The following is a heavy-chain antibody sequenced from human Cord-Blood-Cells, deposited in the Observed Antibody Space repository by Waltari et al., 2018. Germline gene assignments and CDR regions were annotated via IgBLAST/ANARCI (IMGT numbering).Heavy chain of an antibody. Sequence: QVPLQQWGAGLLKPSETLSLTCAVYGGSFSGYYWSWIRQPPGKGLEWIGEINHSGSTNNNPSLKSRVTISVDTSKNQFSLKLSSVTAADTAVYYCAMISGWYFDYWGQGTLVTVSS. CDR1: GGSFSGYY. CDR3: AMISGWYFDY. D-gene: IGHD6-19*01. CDR2: INHSGST. J-gene: IGHJ4*02. V-gene: IGHV4-34*01.